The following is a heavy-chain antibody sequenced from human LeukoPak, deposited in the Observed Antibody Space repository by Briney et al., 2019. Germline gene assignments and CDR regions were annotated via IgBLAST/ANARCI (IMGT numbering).Heavy chain of an antibody. CDR3: ARLNGGSGVYWYFDL. CDR1: GYRFTSYW. Sequence: GASLEISWKGSGYRFTSYWIGRVRQMPGKGLEWMGIIYPGDSDTRYSPSFQGQVTISADKSISTAYLQWSSLKASDTAMYYCARLNGGSGVYWYFDLWGRGTLVTVSS. V-gene: IGHV5-51*01. CDR2: IYPGDSDT. D-gene: IGHD3-10*01. J-gene: IGHJ2*01.